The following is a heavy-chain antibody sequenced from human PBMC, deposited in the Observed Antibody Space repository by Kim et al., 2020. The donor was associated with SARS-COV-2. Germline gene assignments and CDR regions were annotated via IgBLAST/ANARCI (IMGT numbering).Heavy chain of an antibody. Sequence: SVKVSCKASGGTFSSYAISWVRQAPGQGLEWMGGIIPIFGTANYAQKFQGRVTITADESTSTAYMELSSLRSEDTAVYYCAGGTTGTTLYYYYYMDVWGKGTTVTVSS. CDR2: IIPIFGTA. J-gene: IGHJ6*03. CDR1: GGTFSSYA. V-gene: IGHV1-69*13. D-gene: IGHD1-1*01. CDR3: AGGTTGTTLYYYYYMDV.